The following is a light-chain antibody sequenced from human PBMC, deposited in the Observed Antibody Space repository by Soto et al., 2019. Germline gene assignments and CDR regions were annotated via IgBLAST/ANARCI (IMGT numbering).Light chain of an antibody. CDR1: QDISNS. Sequence: DIQMTQSPSSLSTSVGERVTITCQASQDISNSLNWYQQKPGKAPNLLIYEASKLQTGVPSRFSGGGSVTHFTFTISNLQPEDIATYYCQHYDNLPRYTFGLGTKLEIK. V-gene: IGKV1-33*01. J-gene: IGKJ2*01. CDR2: EAS. CDR3: QHYDNLPRYT.